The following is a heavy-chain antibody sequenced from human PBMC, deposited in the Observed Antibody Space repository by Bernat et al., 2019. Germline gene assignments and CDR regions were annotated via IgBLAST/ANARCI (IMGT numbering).Heavy chain of an antibody. V-gene: IGHV3-7*03. CDR2: IKQDGSEK. D-gene: IGHD1-7*01. Sequence: VQLVESGGGVVQPGRSLRLSCAASGFTFSSYWMSWVRQAPGKGLEWVANIKQDGSEKYYVDSVKGRFTISRDNAKNSPYLQMNSLRAEDTAVYYCARDRGYNWNYGSTFDIWGQGTMVTVSS. CDR1: GFTFSSYW. J-gene: IGHJ3*02. CDR3: ARDRGYNWNYGSTFDI.